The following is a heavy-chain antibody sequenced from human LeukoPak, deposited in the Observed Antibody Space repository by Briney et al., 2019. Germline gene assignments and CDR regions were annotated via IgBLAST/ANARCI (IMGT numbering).Heavy chain of an antibody. V-gene: IGHV1-46*01. J-gene: IGHJ4*02. CDR2: INPSGGST. CDR3: ARDLVVGAISQDY. Sequence: ASVKVSCKASGGTFSSYAISWVRQAPGQGLEWMGIINPSGGSTSYAQKFQGRVTMTRDTSTSTVYMELSSLRSEDTAVYYCARDLVVGAISQDYWGQGTLVTVSS. CDR1: GGTFSSYA. D-gene: IGHD1-26*01.